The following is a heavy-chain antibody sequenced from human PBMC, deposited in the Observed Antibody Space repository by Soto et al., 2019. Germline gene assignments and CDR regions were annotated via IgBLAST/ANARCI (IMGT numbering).Heavy chain of an antibody. J-gene: IGHJ6*02. CDR1: GFTFSSYA. CDR2: ISYDGSNK. Sequence: QVQLVESGGGVVQPGRSLRLSCAASGFTFSSYAMHWVRQAPGKGLEWVAVISYDGSNKYYADSVKGRFTISRDNSKNTLYLQMNSLRAEDTAVYYCARGGRDYYYYGMDVWGQGTTVTVSS. CDR3: ARGGRDYYYYGMDV. V-gene: IGHV3-30-3*01.